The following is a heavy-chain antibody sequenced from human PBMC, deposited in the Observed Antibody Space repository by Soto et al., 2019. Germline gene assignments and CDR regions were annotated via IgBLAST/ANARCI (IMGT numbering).Heavy chain of an antibody. D-gene: IGHD3-22*01. CDR1: GGTFSSYA. J-gene: IGHJ6*02. V-gene: IGHV1-69*13. CDR2: IIPIFGTA. CDR3: ARDDSSGYYSHYYYGMDV. Sequence: SVKVSCKASGGTFSSYAISWVRQTPGQGLEWMGGIIPIFGTANYAQKFQGRVTITADESTSTAYMELSSLRSEDTAVYYCARDDSSGYYSHYYYGMDVWGQGTTVTVSS.